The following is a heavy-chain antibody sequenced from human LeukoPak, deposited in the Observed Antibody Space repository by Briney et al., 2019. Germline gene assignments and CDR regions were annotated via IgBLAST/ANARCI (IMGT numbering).Heavy chain of an antibody. CDR2: FDPEDGET. CDR1: GYTLTELS. J-gene: IGHJ4*02. CDR3: AREAPISDSGNYYKSLGY. V-gene: IGHV1-24*01. Sequence: GASVKVSCKVSGYTLTELSMHWVRQAPGKGLEWMGGFDPEDGETIYAQKFQGRVTITADKSTNTAYMELSSLKSEDTAVYYCAREAPISDSGNYYKSLGYWGQGTLVAVSS. D-gene: IGHD3-10*01.